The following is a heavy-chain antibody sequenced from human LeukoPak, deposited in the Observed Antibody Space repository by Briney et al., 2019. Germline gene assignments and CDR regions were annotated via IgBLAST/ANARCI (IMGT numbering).Heavy chain of an antibody. CDR3: ARQGKKYSSSWYNPDVLPYYFDY. D-gene: IGHD6-13*01. Sequence: PSETLSLTCTVSGGSISSGGYYWSWIRQPPGKGLEWIGSIYYSGSTYYNPSLKSRVTISVDTSKNQFSLKLSSVTAADTAVYYCARQGKKYSSSWYNPDVLPYYFDYWGQGTLVTVSS. CDR1: GGSISSGGYY. V-gene: IGHV4-39*01. CDR2: IYYSGST. J-gene: IGHJ4*02.